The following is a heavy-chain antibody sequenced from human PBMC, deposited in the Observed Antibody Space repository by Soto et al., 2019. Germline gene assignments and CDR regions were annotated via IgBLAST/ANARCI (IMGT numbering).Heavy chain of an antibody. J-gene: IGHJ5*02. CDR3: ARDTADYDILTGYYNWFGP. D-gene: IGHD3-9*01. V-gene: IGHV1-2*02. CDR1: GYTFTGYY. CDR2: INPNSGGT. Sequence: GASVKVSCKASGYTFTGYYMHWVRQAPGQGLEWMGWINPNSGGTNYAQKFQGRVTMTRDTSISTAYMELSRLRSDDTAVYYCARDTADYDILTGYYNWFGPWGQGTLVTVS.